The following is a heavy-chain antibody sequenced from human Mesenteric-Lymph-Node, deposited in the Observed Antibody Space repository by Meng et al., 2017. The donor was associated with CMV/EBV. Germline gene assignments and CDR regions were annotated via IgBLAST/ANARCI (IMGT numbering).Heavy chain of an antibody. CDR2: IYHSGTT. J-gene: IGHJ5*02. V-gene: IGHV4-4*02. D-gene: IGHD4-11*01. CDR1: GDSIISSMG. Sequence: LTCAVSGDSIISSMGWSWVRQPPGKGLEWIGEIYHSGTTSYNPSLNSRITISIDKSKNQFSLKVNSVTAADTAVYYCAGGISYSWVSWGQGTLVTVSS. CDR3: AGGISYSWVS.